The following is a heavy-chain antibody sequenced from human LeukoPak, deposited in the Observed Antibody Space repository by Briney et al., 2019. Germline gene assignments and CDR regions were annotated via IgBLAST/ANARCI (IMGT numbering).Heavy chain of an antibody. CDR1: GGSISSGGYY. CDR2: IYYSGST. V-gene: IGHV4-31*03. Sequence: SQTLSLTCTVSGGSISSGGYYWSWIRRHPGKGLEWIGYIYYSGSTYYNPSLKSRVTISVDTSKNQFSLKLSSVTAADTAVYYCARAQYYYDSSGYYPYYFDYWGQGTLVTVSS. CDR3: ARAQYYYDSSGYYPYYFDY. D-gene: IGHD3-22*01. J-gene: IGHJ4*02.